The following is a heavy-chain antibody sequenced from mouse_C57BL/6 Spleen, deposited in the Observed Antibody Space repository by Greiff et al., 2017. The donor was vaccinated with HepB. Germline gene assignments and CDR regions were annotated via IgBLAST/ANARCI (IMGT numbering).Heavy chain of an antibody. CDR2: IYPGDGDT. CDR1: GYAFSSYW. V-gene: IGHV1-80*01. CDR3: ARGSYYAMDD. Sequence: QVQLKESGAELVKPGASVKISCKASGYAFSSYWMNWVKQRPGKGLEWIGQIYPGDGDTNYNGKFKGKATLTADKSSSTAYMQLSSLTSEDSAVYFCARGSYYAMDDWGQGTSVTVSS. J-gene: IGHJ4*01.